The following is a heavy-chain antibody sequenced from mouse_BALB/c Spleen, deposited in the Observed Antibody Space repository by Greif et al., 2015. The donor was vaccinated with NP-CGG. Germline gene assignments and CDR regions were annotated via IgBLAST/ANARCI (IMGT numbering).Heavy chain of an antibody. CDR1: GYSFTGYF. CDR2: INPYNGDT. Sequence: VHVKQSGPELVKPGASVKISCKASGYSFTGYFMNWVKQSHGKSLEWIGRINPYNGDTFYNQKFKGKATLTVDKSSSTAHMELLSLTSEDSAVYYCGRSYYYGSNYAMDYWGQGTSVTVSS. V-gene: IGHV1-37*01. D-gene: IGHD1-1*01. CDR3: GRSYYYGSNYAMDY. J-gene: IGHJ4*01.